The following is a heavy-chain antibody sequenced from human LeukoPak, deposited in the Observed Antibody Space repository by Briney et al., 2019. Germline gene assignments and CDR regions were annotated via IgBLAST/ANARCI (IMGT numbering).Heavy chain of an antibody. V-gene: IGHV3-30*02. D-gene: IGHD1-26*01. Sequence: GGSLRLSCAASGFTFSSYGMHWVRQAPGKGLEWVAFIRYDGSNKYYADSVKGRFTISRDNSKNTLYLQMNSLRAEDTAVYYRAKEEWELLKNWFDPWGQGTLVTVSS. CDR3: AKEEWELLKNWFDP. CDR2: IRYDGSNK. CDR1: GFTFSSYG. J-gene: IGHJ5*02.